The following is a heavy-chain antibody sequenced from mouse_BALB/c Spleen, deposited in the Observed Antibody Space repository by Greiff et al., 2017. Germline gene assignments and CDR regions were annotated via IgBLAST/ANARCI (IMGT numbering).Heavy chain of an antibody. V-gene: IGHV2-2*02. J-gene: IGHJ4*01. D-gene: IGHD2-10*02. Sequence: VQLQQSGPGLVQPSQSLSITCTVSGFSLTSYGVHWVRQSPGKGLEWLGVIWSGGSTDYNAAFISRLSISKDNSKSQVFFKMNSLQANDTAIYYRARTVWPYYAMDYWGQRTSVTVPP. CDR3: ARTVWPYYAMDY. CDR1: GFSLTSYG. CDR2: IWSGGST.